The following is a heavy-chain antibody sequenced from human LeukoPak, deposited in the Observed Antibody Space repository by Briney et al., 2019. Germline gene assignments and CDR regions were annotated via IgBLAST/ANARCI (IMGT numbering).Heavy chain of an antibody. CDR1: GGSISSGSYY. CDR2: IYTSGST. Sequence: SETLSLTCTVSGGSISSGSYYWSWIRQPAGKGLEWIGRIYTSGSTNYNPSLKSRVTISVDTSKNQFSLRLSSVTAADTAVYYCARYSGYYFDYWGQGTLVTVSS. D-gene: IGHD3-22*01. CDR3: ARYSGYYFDY. J-gene: IGHJ4*02. V-gene: IGHV4-61*02.